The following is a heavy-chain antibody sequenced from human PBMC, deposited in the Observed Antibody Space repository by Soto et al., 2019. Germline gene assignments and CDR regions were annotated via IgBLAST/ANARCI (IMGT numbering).Heavy chain of an antibody. J-gene: IGHJ6*02. CDR3: ARHGVITGTRRLAPGYYYYGMDV. D-gene: IGHD1-7*01. V-gene: IGHV5-51*01. CDR1: GYSFTSYW. CDR2: IYPGDSDT. Sequence: PGESLKISCKGSGYSFTSYWIGWVRQMPGKGLEWMGIIYPGDSDTRYSPSFQGQVTISADKSISTAYLQWSSLKASDTAMYYCARHGVITGTRRLAPGYYYYGMDVWGQGTTVTVSS.